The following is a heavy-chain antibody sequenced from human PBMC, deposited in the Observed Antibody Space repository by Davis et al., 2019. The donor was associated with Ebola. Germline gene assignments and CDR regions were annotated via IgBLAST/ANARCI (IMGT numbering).Heavy chain of an antibody. J-gene: IGHJ4*02. CDR3: ATDNWGPAL. CDR1: GFNSDEHG. V-gene: IGHV3-9*02. D-gene: IGHD3-16*01. Sequence: PGGSLRLSCVVSGFNSDEHGMHWVRQVPGKGLEWVSGILLKSGRTGYADSVKGRFTISRDNAKKSLYQEMNSLRAEDTAVYYCATDNWGPALWGQGTLLTVSS. CDR2: ILLKSGRT.